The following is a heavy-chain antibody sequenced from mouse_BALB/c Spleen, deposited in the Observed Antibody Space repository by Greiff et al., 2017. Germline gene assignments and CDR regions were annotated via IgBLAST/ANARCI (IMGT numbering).Heavy chain of an antibody. CDR3: ATNGYGYAMDY. CDR1: GFNIKDTY. CDR2: IDPANGNT. V-gene: IGHV14-3*02. Sequence: EVKLVESGAELVKPGASVKLSCTASGFNIKDTYMHWVKQRPEQGLEWIGRIDPANGNTKYDPKFQGKATITADTSSNTAYLQLSSLTSEDTAVYYCATNGYGYAMDYWGQGTSVTVSS. D-gene: IGHD2-2*01. J-gene: IGHJ4*01.